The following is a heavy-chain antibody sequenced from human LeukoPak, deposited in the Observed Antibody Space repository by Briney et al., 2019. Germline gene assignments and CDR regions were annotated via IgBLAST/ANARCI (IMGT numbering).Heavy chain of an antibody. J-gene: IGHJ4*02. CDR2: INHSGGT. CDR1: GGSFSGYY. V-gene: IGHV4-34*01. Sequence: PSETLSLTCAVYGGSFSGYYWSWIRQPPGKGLEWIGEINHSGGTNYNPSLKSRVTISVDTSKNQFSLKLSSVTAADTAVYYCAHAGPALPDYWGQGTLVTVSS. D-gene: IGHD5/OR15-5a*01. CDR3: AHAGPALPDY.